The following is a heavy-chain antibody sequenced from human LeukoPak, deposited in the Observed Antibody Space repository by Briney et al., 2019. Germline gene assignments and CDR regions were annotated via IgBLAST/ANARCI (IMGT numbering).Heavy chain of an antibody. CDR2: ISYDGSNK. V-gene: IGHV3-30*18. J-gene: IGHJ5*02. D-gene: IGHD3-10*01. CDR1: GFTFSNYA. CDR3: AKLPTYGSGSSRFDP. Sequence: GGSLRLSCTASGFTFSNYAMHWVRQAPGKGLEWVAVISYDGSNKYYADSVKGRFTISRDNSKNTLYLQMNSLRAEDTAVYYCAKLPTYGSGSSRFDPWGQGTLVTVSS.